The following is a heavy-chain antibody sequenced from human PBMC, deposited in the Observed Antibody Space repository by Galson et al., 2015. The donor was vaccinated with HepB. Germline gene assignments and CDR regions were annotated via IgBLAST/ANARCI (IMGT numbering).Heavy chain of an antibody. V-gene: IGHV1-18*01. J-gene: IGHJ5*02. CDR3: ARVAGYCSSTSCYTEYNWFDP. CDR1: GYTFTSYG. Sequence: QSGAEVKKPGASVKVSCKASGYTFTSYGISWVRQAPGQGLEWMGWISAYNGNTNYAQKLQGRVTMTTDTSTSTAYMELRSLRSDDTAVYYCARVAGYCSSTSCYTEYNWFDPWGQGTLVTVSS. CDR2: ISAYNGNT. D-gene: IGHD2-2*02.